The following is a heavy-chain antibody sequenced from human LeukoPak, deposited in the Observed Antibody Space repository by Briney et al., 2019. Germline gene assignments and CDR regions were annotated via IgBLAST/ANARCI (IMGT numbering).Heavy chain of an antibody. CDR1: GFTFSSYG. CDR3: ARDRFCSTTSCYPGFFDY. Sequence: GRSLRLSCAASGFTFSSYGMHWVRQAPGKGLEWVAVIWYDGSNTYYADSVKGRFTISRDNSKNTLYVQMNSLRVEDTAVYCCARDRFCSTTSCYPGFFDYWGQGTLLTVSS. J-gene: IGHJ4*03. V-gene: IGHV3-33*01. CDR2: IWYDGSNT. D-gene: IGHD2-2*01.